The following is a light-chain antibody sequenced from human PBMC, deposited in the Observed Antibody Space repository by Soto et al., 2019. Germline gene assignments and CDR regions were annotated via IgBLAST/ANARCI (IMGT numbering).Light chain of an antibody. V-gene: IGKV3-20*01. Sequence: ETVSTQSPCTLSLSPGERATLSCRASQSVSSNLAWYQQKPGQAPRLLIYDASSRATGIPDRFSGGGSGTDFTLTISRLEPEDFAVYYCQQFSSYPLTFGGGTKVDIK. CDR2: DAS. CDR1: QSVSSN. J-gene: IGKJ4*01. CDR3: QQFSSYPLT.